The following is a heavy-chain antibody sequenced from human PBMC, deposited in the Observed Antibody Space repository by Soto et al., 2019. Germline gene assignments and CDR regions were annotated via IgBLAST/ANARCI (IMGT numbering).Heavy chain of an antibody. D-gene: IGHD6-13*01. V-gene: IGHV1-69*10. CDR1: GGTFSSYA. Sequence: ASVKVSCKASGGTFSSYAISWVRQAPGQGLEWMGGIIPILGIANYAQKFQGRVTITADKSTSTAYMELSSLRSEDTAVYYCARGPENSSSFDYWGQGTLVTVSS. CDR2: IIPILGIA. J-gene: IGHJ4*02. CDR3: ARGPENSSSFDY.